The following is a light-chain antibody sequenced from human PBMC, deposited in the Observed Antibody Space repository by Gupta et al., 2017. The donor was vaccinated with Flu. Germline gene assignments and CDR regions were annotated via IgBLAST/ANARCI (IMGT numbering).Light chain of an antibody. CDR3: SSYTTSSNV. CDR1: SSDADGYKY. J-gene: IGLJ1*01. CDR2: DVR. Sequence: QSALTQPASVSGSPGQSITISCTGTSSDADGYKYVSWYQQYPGKAPKLMIFDVRNRPSGVSNRFSGSKSGNTASLTISGLQAEDEADYYCSSYTTSSNVFGTGTKVTVL. V-gene: IGLV2-14*01.